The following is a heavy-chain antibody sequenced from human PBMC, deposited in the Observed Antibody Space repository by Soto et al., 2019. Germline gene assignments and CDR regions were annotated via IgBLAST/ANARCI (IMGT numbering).Heavy chain of an antibody. Sequence: QVQLVQSGAEVKKPGASVMVSCRASGYTFTSHYMHWVRQAPGQRLEWMGMIDPSGGATTYAQKFQGRVTITRDTSPTTVYMELSSLTPEDTAVYSCSRGLWQWLFDYWGQGTLVTVSS. CDR1: GYTFTSHY. J-gene: IGHJ4*02. CDR3: SRGLWQWLFDY. V-gene: IGHV1-46*03. CDR2: IDPSGGAT. D-gene: IGHD6-19*01.